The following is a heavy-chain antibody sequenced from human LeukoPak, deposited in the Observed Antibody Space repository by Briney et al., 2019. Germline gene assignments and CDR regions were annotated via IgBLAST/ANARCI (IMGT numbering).Heavy chain of an antibody. CDR2: IGSGSNYI. V-gene: IGHV3-11*06. Sequence: AGGSLRLSCAASGFTFNDQYMSWIRQAPGKGLEWVSHIGSGSNYIKYADSVKGRFTISRENAKNSLYLQMNSLRAEDTAVYYCARGGDQYYFDFWGQGTLVTVSS. CDR3: ARGGDQYYFDF. D-gene: IGHD3-16*01. J-gene: IGHJ4*02. CDR1: GFTFNDQY.